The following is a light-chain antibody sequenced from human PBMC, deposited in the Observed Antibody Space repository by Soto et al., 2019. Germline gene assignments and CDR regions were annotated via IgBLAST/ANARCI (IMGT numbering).Light chain of an antibody. CDR2: GAF. CDR3: QQYNKWPLT. V-gene: IGKV3-15*01. J-gene: IGKJ4*01. CDR1: QSVAGN. Sequence: EIVMTQSPAILSVSPGEGATLSCWASQSVAGNLAWYQQKPGQAPRLLIYGAFTRATGIPATFSGSGSGTEFTLTISSLQSEDFAVYYCQQYNKWPLTFGGGTKVEIK.